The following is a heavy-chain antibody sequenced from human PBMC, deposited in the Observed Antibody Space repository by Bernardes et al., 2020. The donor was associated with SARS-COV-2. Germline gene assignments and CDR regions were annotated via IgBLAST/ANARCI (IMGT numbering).Heavy chain of an antibody. J-gene: IGHJ6*02. V-gene: IGHV3-30*03. CDR2: ISYDGSNK. D-gene: IGHD6-13*01. Sequence: VGSLSLSCAASGFTFSSYGMHWVRQAPGKGLEWVAVISYDGSNKYYADSVKGRFTISRDNSKNTLYLQMNSLRAEDTAVYYCSGSLSYYGMDVWGQGTTVTVSS. CDR1: GFTFSSYG. CDR3: SGSLSYYGMDV.